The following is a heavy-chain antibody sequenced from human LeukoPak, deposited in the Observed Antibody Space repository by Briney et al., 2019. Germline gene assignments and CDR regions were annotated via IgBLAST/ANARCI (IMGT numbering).Heavy chain of an antibody. CDR1: GGSFSGYY. CDR2: INHSGST. V-gene: IGHV4-34*01. J-gene: IGHJ4*02. Sequence: SETLSHACAVYGGSFSGYYWSWIRQPPRKGLEWIGEINHSGSTNYNPSLKSRVTISVDTSKNQFSLKLSSVTAADTAVYYCARGHTAVTRHFDFWGQGTLVTVSS. D-gene: IGHD4-17*01. CDR3: ARGHTAVTRHFDF.